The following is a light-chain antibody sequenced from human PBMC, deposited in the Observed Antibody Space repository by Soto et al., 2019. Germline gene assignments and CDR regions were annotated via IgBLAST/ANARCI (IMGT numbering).Light chain of an antibody. CDR3: QHRNNWPWT. CDR2: DTS. Sequence: EIVLTQSPATLSLSPGDRATLSCRASQSVRSYLAWYQEKPGQVPRLLIYDTSSRATGIPARFSGSGSGTDFTRTISSLEPEDFAVYYCQHRNNWPWTFGQGTKVEIK. J-gene: IGKJ1*01. CDR1: QSVRSY. V-gene: IGKV3-11*01.